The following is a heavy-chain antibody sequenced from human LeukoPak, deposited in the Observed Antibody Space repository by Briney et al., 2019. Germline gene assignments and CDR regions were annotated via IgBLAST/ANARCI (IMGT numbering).Heavy chain of an antibody. CDR1: GGSISSSSYY. CDR2: IYYSGST. D-gene: IGHD3-10*01. CDR3: ARVRLYYYYYMDV. V-gene: IGHV4-39*01. Sequence: SETLSLTCTVYGGSISSSSYYWGWIRQPPGKGLEWIGSIYYSGSTYYNPSLKRRLTISVDTSKNQFSLKLTSVTAADTAVYYCARVRLYYYYYMDVWGKGTTVTVSS. J-gene: IGHJ6*03.